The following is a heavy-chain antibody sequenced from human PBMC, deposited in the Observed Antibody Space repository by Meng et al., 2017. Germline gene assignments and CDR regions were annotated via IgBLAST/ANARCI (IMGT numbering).Heavy chain of an antibody. Sequence: ASSMVSCSASAYPFTTYGISCVRQAPRQGLEWMGWISAYNGTTNYAQKLQGRVTMTTDTSTSTAYMELRSLRSDDTAVYYCARYSSGWYGDYFDYWGQGTLVTVSS. J-gene: IGHJ4*02. CDR2: ISAYNGTT. V-gene: IGHV1-18*01. D-gene: IGHD6-19*01. CDR1: AYPFTTYG. CDR3: ARYSSGWYGDYFDY.